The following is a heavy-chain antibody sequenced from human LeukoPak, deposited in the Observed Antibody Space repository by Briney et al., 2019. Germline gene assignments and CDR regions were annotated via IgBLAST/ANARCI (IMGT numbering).Heavy chain of an antibody. D-gene: IGHD3-10*01. CDR2: INHSGST. V-gene: IGHV4-34*01. J-gene: IGHJ6*03. CDR3: ARAHGSGSYYRYYYYYMDV. Sequence: SETLSLTCAVYGGSFSGYYWSWIRQPPGKGLEWIGEINHSGSTNYNPSLKSRVTISVDTSKNQFSLKLSSVTAADTAVYYCARAHGSGSYYRYYYYYMDVWGKGTTVTVSS. CDR1: GGSFSGYY.